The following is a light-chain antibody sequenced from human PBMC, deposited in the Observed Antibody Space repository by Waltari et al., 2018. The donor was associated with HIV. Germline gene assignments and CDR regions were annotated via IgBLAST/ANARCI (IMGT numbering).Light chain of an antibody. CDR2: KDN. J-gene: IGLJ2*01. CDR3: QSADSSGTVV. CDR1: AMPTQN. V-gene: IGLV3-25*03. Sequence: SYELTQPPSVSVSPGQTARITCPGDAMPTQNAYWYQQKPGQGPVLVIYKDNERSSGIPERISGSSSGTTVTLTISGVQAEDEADYYCQSADSSGTVVFGGGTKVTVL.